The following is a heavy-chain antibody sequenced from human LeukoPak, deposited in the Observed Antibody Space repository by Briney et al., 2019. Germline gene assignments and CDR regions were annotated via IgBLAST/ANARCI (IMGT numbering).Heavy chain of an antibody. V-gene: IGHV3-48*03. CDR1: GFTFSSYE. CDR2: ISSSGNTI. CDR3: ARDPAEYCSGGSCFDY. J-gene: IGHJ4*02. Sequence: GGALRLSCVASGFTFSSYEMNWVREAPGPRVGSVSYISSSGNTICYAYSVKGRFTISRDNVKNSLYLQMNSLRAEDTAVYYCARDPAEYCSGGSCFDYWGQGTLVTVSS. D-gene: IGHD2-15*01.